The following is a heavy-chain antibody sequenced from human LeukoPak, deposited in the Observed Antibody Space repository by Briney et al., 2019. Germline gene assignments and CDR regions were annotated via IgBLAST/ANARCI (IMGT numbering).Heavy chain of an antibody. CDR2: ITWNRDNI. Sequence: GGSLRLSCAASGFTFDDYAMHWVRQAPGKGLEWVSGITWNRDNIGYGDSVKGRFTISRDNVKNALYLQMNSLRAEDTALYHCARDLRSSVWYSSSLLSYNWFDPWGQGTLVTVSS. CDR3: ARDLRSSVWYSSSLLSYNWFDP. CDR1: GFTFDDYA. V-gene: IGHV3-9*01. D-gene: IGHD6-6*01. J-gene: IGHJ5*02.